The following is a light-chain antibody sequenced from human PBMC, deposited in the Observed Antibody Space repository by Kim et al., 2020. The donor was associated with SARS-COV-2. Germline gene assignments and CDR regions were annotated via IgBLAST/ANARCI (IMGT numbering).Light chain of an antibody. V-gene: IGKV3-15*01. CDR3: QHYARWPLT. J-gene: IGKJ4*02. CDR2: DAS. Sequence: VSPGESATLSCRASQTVSAYLAWYQQKPGQAPRLLIYDASTRATGVPARFSGSGSGTEFTLSISSLQSEDFAVYYCQHYARWPLTFGGGTKVEIK. CDR1: QTVSAY.